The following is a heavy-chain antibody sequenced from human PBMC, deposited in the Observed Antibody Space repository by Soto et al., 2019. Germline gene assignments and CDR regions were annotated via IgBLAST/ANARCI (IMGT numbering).Heavy chain of an antibody. CDR1: GGSFKSGSYS. V-gene: IGHV4-61*01. Sequence: SETLSLTCTVSGGSFKSGSYSWSWIRQPPGKGLEWIGYVYHTGRTSYNPSLKSRVSISMDTSKNQFSLSLDSVTAADTAVYFCARDFAYFDSWGQGTLVTVSS. J-gene: IGHJ4*02. D-gene: IGHD3-3*01. CDR2: VYHTGRT. CDR3: ARDFAYFDS.